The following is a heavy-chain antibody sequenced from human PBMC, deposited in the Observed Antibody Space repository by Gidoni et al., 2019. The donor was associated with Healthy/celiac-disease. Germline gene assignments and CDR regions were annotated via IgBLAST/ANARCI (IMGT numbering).Heavy chain of an antibody. CDR3: AKDVFGGDADY. V-gene: IGHV3-23*01. D-gene: IGHD3-16*01. CDR2: ISGSGGST. J-gene: IGHJ4*02. Sequence: VSAISGSGGSTYYADSVKGRFTISRDNSKNTLYLQMNSLRAEDTAVYYCAKDVFGGDADYWGQGTLVTVSS.